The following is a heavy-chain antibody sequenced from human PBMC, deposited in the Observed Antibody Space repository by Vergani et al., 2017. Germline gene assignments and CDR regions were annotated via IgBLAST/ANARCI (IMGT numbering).Heavy chain of an antibody. CDR2: ISYDGSNK. CDR1: GFTFSSYG. Sequence: VQLLESGGGLVKPGGSLRLSCAASGFTFSSYGMHWVRQAPGKGLEWVAVISYDGSNKYYADSVKGRFTISRDNSKNTLYLQMNSLRAEDTAVYYCAKDLKRIAAAGIDYWGQGTLVTVSS. J-gene: IGHJ4*02. D-gene: IGHD6-13*01. V-gene: IGHV3-30*18. CDR3: AKDLKRIAAAGIDY.